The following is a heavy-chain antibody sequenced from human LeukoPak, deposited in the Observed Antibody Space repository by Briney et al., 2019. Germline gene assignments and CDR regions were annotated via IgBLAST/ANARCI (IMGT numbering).Heavy chain of an antibody. J-gene: IGHJ4*02. V-gene: IGHV3-23*01. D-gene: IGHD2-2*01. CDR2: ISGSYGTT. CDR1: GFTFSSYA. Sequence: GRSLRLSCAASGFTFSSYAMSCLRHAPGKGLESHSSISGSYGTTYYADSVKGRFTISRDNSKNTQYLQMNSLRAEDTALYNCAKGNIAELPAAPYYWGQGTLVTVSS. CDR3: AKGNIAELPAAPYY.